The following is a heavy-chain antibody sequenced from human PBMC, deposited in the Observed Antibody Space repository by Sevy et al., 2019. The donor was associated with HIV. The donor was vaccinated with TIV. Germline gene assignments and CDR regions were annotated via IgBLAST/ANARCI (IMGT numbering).Heavy chain of an antibody. CDR3: ARAGTYYYGSGSYPY. J-gene: IGHJ4*02. D-gene: IGHD3-10*01. V-gene: IGHV3-11*06. Sequence: GGSLRLSCAASGFTFSDYYMSWIRQAPGKGLEWVSYISSSSSYTNYADSVKGRFTISRDNAKNSLYLQMNSLRADDTAVYYCARAGTYYYGSGSYPYWGQGTLVTVSS. CDR2: ISSSSSYT. CDR1: GFTFSDYY.